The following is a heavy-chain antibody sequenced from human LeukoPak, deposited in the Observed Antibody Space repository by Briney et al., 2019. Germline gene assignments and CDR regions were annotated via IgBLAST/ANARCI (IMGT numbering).Heavy chain of an antibody. CDR2: ISGSGGST. CDR1: GFFFSSYA. CDR3: AKDRSWINDVCHGDFDY. Sequence: PGGSLRLSCAASGFFFSSYAMSWVRRAPGKGLEWVSTISGSGGSTYYADSVKGRFTISRDNSKNTVYLQMNSLRAEDTAVYYCAKDRSWINDVCHGDFDYWGQGTLVTVSS. D-gene: IGHD2-8*01. J-gene: IGHJ4*02. V-gene: IGHV3-23*01.